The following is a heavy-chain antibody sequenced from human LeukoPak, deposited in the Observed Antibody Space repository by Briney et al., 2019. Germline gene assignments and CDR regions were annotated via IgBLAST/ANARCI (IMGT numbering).Heavy chain of an antibody. D-gene: IGHD2/OR15-2a*01. CDR1: GFTFSSYA. J-gene: IGHJ4*02. CDR3: ARQEFFY. V-gene: IGHV4-34*01. Sequence: GSLRLSCAASGFTFSSYAMSWVRQPPGKGLEWIGEINHRGSTNYNPSLKSRVTISVDTSKNQFSLKMDSVTATDTAVYYCARQEFFYWGQGTLVTVSS. CDR2: INHRGST.